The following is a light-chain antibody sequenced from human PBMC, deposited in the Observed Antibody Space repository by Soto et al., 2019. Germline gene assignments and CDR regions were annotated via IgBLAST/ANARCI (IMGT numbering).Light chain of an antibody. CDR2: GAS. Sequence: EIVLTQSPGTLSLSPGDRATLSCRASQSVSSNFLAWYQQKPGQAPRLLIYGASIRATGIPERFSGSGSGPDFTLTIRRLEPEDFAMYCCHQYGSSPRTFGRGTKVEMK. CDR1: QSVSSNF. J-gene: IGKJ1*01. V-gene: IGKV3-20*01. CDR3: HQYGSSPRT.